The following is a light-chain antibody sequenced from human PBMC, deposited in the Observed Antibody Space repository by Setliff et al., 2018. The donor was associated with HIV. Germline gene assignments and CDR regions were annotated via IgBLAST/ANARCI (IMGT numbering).Light chain of an antibody. J-gene: IGLJ3*02. Sequence: LTQPPSASGTPGQRVSISCSGNNSNIGGNYVYWYQHLPGTAPKLLVYRNNQRPSGVPDRFSGSKSGTSASLAISGLRSEDEADYYCAVWDDTLSGRLFGGGTK. CDR2: RNN. CDR3: AVWDDTLSGRL. CDR1: NSNIGGNY. V-gene: IGLV1-47*01.